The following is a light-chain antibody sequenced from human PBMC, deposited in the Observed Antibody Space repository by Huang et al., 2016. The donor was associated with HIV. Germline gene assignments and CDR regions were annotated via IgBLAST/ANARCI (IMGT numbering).Light chain of an antibody. CDR2: GAS. CDR1: QSVGSN. CDR3: QQYNNWPPNT. J-gene: IGKJ2*01. V-gene: IGKV3-15*01. Sequence: EIVMTQSPATLSMSPGERATLSCRASQSVGSNLAWYQQKPGQAPRLLIYGASTRATGIPARFSGSEAGTEFTLTISSLQSEDFAVYYCQQYNNWPPNTFGQGTKLEIK.